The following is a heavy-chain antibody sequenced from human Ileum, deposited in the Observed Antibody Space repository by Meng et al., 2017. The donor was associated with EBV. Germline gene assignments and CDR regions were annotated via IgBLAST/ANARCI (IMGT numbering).Heavy chain of an antibody. V-gene: IGHV3-74*03. CDR3: TTDTRFRIDS. D-gene: IGHD2-21*01. CDR1: GFTFSSYV. J-gene: IGHJ4*02. CDR2: ISHDGSNT. Sequence: EVQLVGSGGGLVQPGGSLRLSCAASGFTFSSYVMHWVRQAPGKGLVWVSRISHDGSNTMYADSVKGRFTVSRDNAKNTLYVQMNNLRAEDTAVYYCTTDTRFRIDSWGQGTLVTVSS.